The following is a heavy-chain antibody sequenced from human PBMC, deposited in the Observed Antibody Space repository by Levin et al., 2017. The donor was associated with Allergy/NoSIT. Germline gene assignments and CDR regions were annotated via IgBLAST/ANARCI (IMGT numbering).Heavy chain of an antibody. Sequence: GESLKISCAASGFTFSDYYMSWIRQAPGKGLEWVSYISSSGSTIYYADSVKGRFTISRDNAKNSLYLQMNSLRAEDTAVYYCACGWNYGSVDYWGQGTLVTVSS. CDR1: GFTFSDYY. V-gene: IGHV3-11*01. CDR3: ACGWNYGSVDY. J-gene: IGHJ4*02. CDR2: ISSSGSTI. D-gene: IGHD1-7*01.